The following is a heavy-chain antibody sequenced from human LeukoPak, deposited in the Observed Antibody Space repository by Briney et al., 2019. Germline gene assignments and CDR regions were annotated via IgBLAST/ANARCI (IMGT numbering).Heavy chain of an antibody. V-gene: IGHV1-2*02. CDR1: GYSFTSYW. CDR3: ASDYSDSSGLGYYYYYMDV. CDR2: INPNSGDT. D-gene: IGHD3-22*01. Sequence: PGESLKISCKGSGYSFTSYWIGWVRQAPGQGLEWMGWINPNSGDTNYAQKFQGRVTMTRDTSISTAYMELSSLRSDDTAVYYCASDYSDSSGLGYYYYYMDVWGKGTTVTVSS. J-gene: IGHJ6*03.